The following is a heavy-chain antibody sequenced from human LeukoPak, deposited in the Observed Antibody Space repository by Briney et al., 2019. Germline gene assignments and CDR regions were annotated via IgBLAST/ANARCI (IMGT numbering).Heavy chain of an antibody. J-gene: IGHJ4*02. CDR3: AKSGGYGLIDY. V-gene: IGHV4-4*02. D-gene: IGHD1-26*01. Sequence: PSGTLSLTCAVSGGSISSSNWWNWVRQSPGKGLEWIGNIYYSGSTYYNASLQSRVTISIDTSKNQFSLRLNSVTAADTAMYYCAKSGGYGLIDYWGQGTLVTVSS. CDR1: GGSISSSNW. CDR2: IYYSGST.